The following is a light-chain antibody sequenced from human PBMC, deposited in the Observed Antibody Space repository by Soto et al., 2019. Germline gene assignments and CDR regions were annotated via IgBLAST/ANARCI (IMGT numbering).Light chain of an antibody. Sequence: QSVLTQPASVSGSPGQSITISCTGTSSDVGGSNHVSWYQQHPGKAPKLIIYEVSNRPSGVSNRFSGSKSGNTASLTISGLQAEDEAEYYCSSYTNINTRACVFGTGTKLTVL. V-gene: IGLV2-14*01. CDR2: EVS. J-gene: IGLJ1*01. CDR3: SSYTNINTRACV. CDR1: SSDVGGSNH.